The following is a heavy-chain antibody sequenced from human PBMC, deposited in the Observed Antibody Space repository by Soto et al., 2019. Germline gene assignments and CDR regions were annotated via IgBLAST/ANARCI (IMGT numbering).Heavy chain of an antibody. D-gene: IGHD6-13*01. CDR1: GGPIGTLNC. V-gene: IGHV4-4*02. CDR3: ARARATIAAAAIFDC. CDR2: VYRTGST. Sequence: VRLKRPAQGWVNLWGPLPPTGVVLGGPIGTLNCWGWVGQPPGKGLEWIGEVYRTGSTNSNPSLESRVIVSVDKSKNQFSLKLTSVTAADTAVYYCARARATIAAAAIFDCWGQGTLVTVSS. J-gene: IGHJ4*02.